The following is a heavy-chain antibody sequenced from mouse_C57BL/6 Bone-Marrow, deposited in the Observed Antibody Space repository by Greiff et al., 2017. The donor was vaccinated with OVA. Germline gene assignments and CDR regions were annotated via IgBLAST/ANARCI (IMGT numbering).Heavy chain of an antibody. CDR2: IYPRSGNT. Sequence: VQLQQSGAELARPGASVKLSCKASGYTFTSYGISWVKQRTGQGLEWIGEIYPRSGNTYYNEKFKGKATLTADKSSSTAYMELRSLTSEDSAVYVCARNHYDYDPHYFDYWGQGTTLTVSS. J-gene: IGHJ2*01. CDR1: GYTFTSYG. V-gene: IGHV1-81*01. D-gene: IGHD2-4*01. CDR3: ARNHYDYDPHYFDY.